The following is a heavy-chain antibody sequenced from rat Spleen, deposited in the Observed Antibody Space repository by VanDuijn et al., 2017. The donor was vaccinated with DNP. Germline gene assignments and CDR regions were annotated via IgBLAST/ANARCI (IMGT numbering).Heavy chain of an antibody. CDR2: IIYDGSRT. D-gene: IGHD5-1*01. Sequence: EVQLVESGGGLIPPGRSLKVSCEASGLPFRDYNMAWVRQTPETGLEWVANIIYDGSRTHYRDSVKGRFTISRDNSKNILYLQMESLRSEDTASYYCVRIGAVTGTFDYWGQGVMVTVSS. V-gene: IGHV5S10*01. J-gene: IGHJ2*01. CDR1: GLPFRDYN. CDR3: VRIGAVTGTFDY.